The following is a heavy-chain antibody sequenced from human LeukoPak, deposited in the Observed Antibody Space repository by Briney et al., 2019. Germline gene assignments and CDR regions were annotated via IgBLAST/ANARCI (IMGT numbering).Heavy chain of an antibody. V-gene: IGHV4-30-2*01. Sequence: SETLSLTCAVSGGSISSGGYSWSWIRQPPWKGLEWIGYIYHSGSTYYNPSLKSRVTISVDRSKNQFSLKLSSVTAADTAVYYCARDCCYGSALYYFDYWGQGTLVTVSS. D-gene: IGHD3-10*01. J-gene: IGHJ4*02. CDR1: GGSISSGGYS. CDR3: ARDCCYGSALYYFDY. CDR2: IYHSGST.